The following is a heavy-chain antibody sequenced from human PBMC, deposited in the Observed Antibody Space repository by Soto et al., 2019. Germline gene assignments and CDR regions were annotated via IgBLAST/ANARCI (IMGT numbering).Heavy chain of an antibody. CDR3: ARERYCSSTSCAAGYYYYGMDV. CDR1: GGSISSGGYY. J-gene: IGHJ6*02. CDR2: IYYSGST. D-gene: IGHD2-2*01. V-gene: IGHV4-31*03. Sequence: QVQLQESGPGLVKPSQTLSLTCTVSGGSISSGGYYWSWIRQHPGKGLEWIGYIYYSGSTYYNPSLKSRVTISVDTSKNQFSLKLSSVTAADTAVYYCARERYCSSTSCAAGYYYYGMDVWGQGTTVTASS.